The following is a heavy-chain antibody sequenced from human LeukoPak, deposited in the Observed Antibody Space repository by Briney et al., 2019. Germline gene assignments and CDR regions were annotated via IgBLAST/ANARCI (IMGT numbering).Heavy chain of an antibody. V-gene: IGHV3-7*01. J-gene: IGHJ5*02. Sequence: GGSLRLSCAASGFTFSSYWMSWVRQAPGKGLEWVANIKQDGSEKYYVDSVKGRFTISRDNAKNSLYLQMNSLRAEDTAVYYCARDGKGYGPDWFDPWGQGSLVTVSS. CDR2: IKQDGSEK. D-gene: IGHD4-17*01. CDR3: ARDGKGYGPDWFDP. CDR1: GFTFSSYW.